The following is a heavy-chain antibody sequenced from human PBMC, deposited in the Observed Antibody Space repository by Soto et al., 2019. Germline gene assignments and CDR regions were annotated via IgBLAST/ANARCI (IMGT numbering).Heavy chain of an antibody. CDR2: IYPGDSDT. Sequence: GESLKISCKGSGYNFTNYWIAWVRHMPGKGLEWMGIIYPGDSDTRYSPSFQGQVTISADKSISAAYVQWSSLKASDIAMYYCARQEGATVLFYYGLDVWGQGTTVTVSS. CDR3: ARQEGATVLFYYGLDV. D-gene: IGHD1-26*01. CDR1: GYNFTNYW. V-gene: IGHV5-51*01. J-gene: IGHJ6*02.